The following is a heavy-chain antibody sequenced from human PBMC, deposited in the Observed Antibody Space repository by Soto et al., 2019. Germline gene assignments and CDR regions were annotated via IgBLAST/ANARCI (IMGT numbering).Heavy chain of an antibody. J-gene: IGHJ6*02. CDR2: ISNDGSKK. V-gene: IGHV3-30-3*01. Sequence: GVSLRLSCAASGFSFSSFAIHWVRQAPGKGLDWVAVISNDGSKKYYADSVKGRFTISRDNSKNTLYLQMNSLRSEDTAVYYCARDLMGYAMDVWGQGTTVTVSS. D-gene: IGHD2-8*01. CDR3: ARDLMGYAMDV. CDR1: GFSFSSFA.